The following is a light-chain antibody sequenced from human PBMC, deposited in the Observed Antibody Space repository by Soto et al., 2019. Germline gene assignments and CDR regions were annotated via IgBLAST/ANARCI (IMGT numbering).Light chain of an antibody. CDR2: WGS. Sequence: EIVMTQSPLSLPVTPGEPSSISCSSSQSLLHSSGYNSLDWYLQKPGQSPQLLIYWGSNRASGVPDRFSGSGSGTDFTLKISRVEAEDVGVYYCMQALQTPWTFGQGTTGDIK. J-gene: IGKJ1*01. CDR3: MQALQTPWT. CDR1: QSLLHSSGYNS. V-gene: IGKV2-28*01.